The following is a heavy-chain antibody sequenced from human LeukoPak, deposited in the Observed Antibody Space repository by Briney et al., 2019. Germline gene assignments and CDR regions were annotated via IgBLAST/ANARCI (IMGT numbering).Heavy chain of an antibody. CDR3: VREYVWGTENPEY. V-gene: IGHV3-7*01. D-gene: IGHD3-16*01. J-gene: IGHJ4*02. Sequence: PGGSLRLSCAGSRFTFNNFCISWFRQAPGGRLEWVGNIKNDGTEKYYLDSLRGRFTISRDNAKQSVFLQMHSLRAEDTAVYFCVREYVWGTENPEYWGQGTQVTVSS. CDR2: IKNDGTEK. CDR1: RFTFNNFC.